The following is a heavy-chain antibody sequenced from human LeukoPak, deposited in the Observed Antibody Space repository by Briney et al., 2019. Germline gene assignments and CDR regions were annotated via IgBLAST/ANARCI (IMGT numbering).Heavy chain of an antibody. V-gene: IGHV3-48*01. CDR1: GFTFSSYS. CDR3: AREAWELPFGI. J-gene: IGHJ3*02. CDR2: ISSSSSIT. D-gene: IGHD1-26*01. Sequence: GGSLRLSCAASGFTFSSYSMNWVRQAPGKGLEWVSYISSSSSITYYADSVKGRFTISRDNAKNSLYLQMNSLRAEDTAVYYCAREAWELPFGIWGQGTMVTVSS.